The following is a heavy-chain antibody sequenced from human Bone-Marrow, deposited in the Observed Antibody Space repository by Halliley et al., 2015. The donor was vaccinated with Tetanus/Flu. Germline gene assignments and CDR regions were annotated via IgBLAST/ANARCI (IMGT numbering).Heavy chain of an antibody. CDR3: ARAGGTYSFDY. V-gene: IGHV1-18*01. J-gene: IGHJ4*02. CDR2: FSIHNRET. Sequence: EGMGWFSIHNRETNPAHKFQGRVTMTGDTSTSTIYMELSSLRSEDTAVYYCARAGGTYSFDYWGQGTLVTVSS. D-gene: IGHD1-26*01.